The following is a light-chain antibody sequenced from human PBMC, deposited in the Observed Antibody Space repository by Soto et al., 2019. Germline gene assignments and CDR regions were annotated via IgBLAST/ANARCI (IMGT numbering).Light chain of an antibody. CDR3: SSYTSISSLGI. J-gene: IGLJ1*01. Sequence: QSALTRPASVSGSLGQSITISCTGTGSDVGSYKYVSWYQQHPGKAPKLIIFEVSNRPSGVSDRFSGSKSGNTASLTISGLQAEDEADYFCSSYTSISSLGIFGTGTKLTVL. CDR1: GSDVGSYKY. V-gene: IGLV2-14*01. CDR2: EVS.